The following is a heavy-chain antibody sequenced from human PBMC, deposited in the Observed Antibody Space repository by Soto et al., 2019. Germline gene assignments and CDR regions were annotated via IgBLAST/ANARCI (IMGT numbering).Heavy chain of an antibody. D-gene: IGHD3-22*01. Sequence: EVQLVESGGGLVKPGGSLRLSCAASGFTFSSYSMNWVRQAPGKGLERVSSISSSSSYIYYADSVKGRFTISRDNAKKSLYLQMNSLRAEDTAVYYCARDTGALTYYYDSSGGYYGMDVWGQGTTVTVSS. CDR2: ISSSSSYI. V-gene: IGHV3-21*01. J-gene: IGHJ6*02. CDR3: ARDTGALTYYYDSSGGYYGMDV. CDR1: GFTFSSYS.